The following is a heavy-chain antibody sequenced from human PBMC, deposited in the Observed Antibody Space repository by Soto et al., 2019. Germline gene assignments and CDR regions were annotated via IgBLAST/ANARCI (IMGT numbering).Heavy chain of an antibody. V-gene: IGHV3-48*03. Sequence: GGSLRLSCAASGFTFSSYEMNWVRQAPGKGLEWVSYISSSGSTIYYADSVKGRFTISRGNAKNSLYLQMNSLRAGDTAVYYCARDALAAPASYGPNWFDPWGQGTMVTVYS. J-gene: IGHJ5*02. CDR2: ISSSGSTI. CDR3: ARDALAAPASYGPNWFDP. D-gene: IGHD6-13*01. CDR1: GFTFSSYE.